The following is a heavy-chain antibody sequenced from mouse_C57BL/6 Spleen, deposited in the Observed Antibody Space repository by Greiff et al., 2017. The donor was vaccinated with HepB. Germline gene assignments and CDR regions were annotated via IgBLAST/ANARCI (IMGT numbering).Heavy chain of an antibody. CDR1: GYTFTEYT. CDR3: ARHEDQRLGPYYFDY. CDR2: FYPGSGSI. J-gene: IGHJ2*01. D-gene: IGHD4-1*01. V-gene: IGHV1-62-2*01. Sequence: QVQLKESGAELVKPGASVKLSCKASGYTFTEYTIHWVKQRSGQGLEWIGWFYPGSGSIKYNEKFKDKATLTADKSSSTVYMELSRLTSEDSAVYFCARHEDQRLGPYYFDYWGQGTTLTVSS.